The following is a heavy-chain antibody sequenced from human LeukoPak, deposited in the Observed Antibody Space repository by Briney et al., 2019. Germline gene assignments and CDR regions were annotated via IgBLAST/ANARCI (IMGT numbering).Heavy chain of an antibody. CDR2: INDGGRT. D-gene: IGHD5-24*01. Sequence: GGSLRLSCAASGFTVSNNYMTWVRQAPGKGLESVSIINDGGRTSYADSVRGRFTISRDNAKNTLYLQMSGLRAEDTAVYYCAGAPETGHWGQGTLVTVSS. V-gene: IGHV3-66*01. CDR3: AGAPETGH. CDR1: GFTVSNNY. J-gene: IGHJ4*02.